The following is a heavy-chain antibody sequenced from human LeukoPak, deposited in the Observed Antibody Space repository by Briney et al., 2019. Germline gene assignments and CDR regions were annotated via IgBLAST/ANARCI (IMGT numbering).Heavy chain of an antibody. D-gene: IGHD2-2*01. Sequence: ASVKVSCKASGFTFTSTAVQWVRQARGQRLEWIGWILVGSGNTNYAQMFQERVTLTWNVSTSTAYMVLSSLRSEDTAIYYCASDPPYTSSSAWWGQGTLVTVSS. CDR3: ASDPPYTSSSAW. CDR2: ILVGSGNT. V-gene: IGHV1-58*01. J-gene: IGHJ4*02. CDR1: GFTFTSTA.